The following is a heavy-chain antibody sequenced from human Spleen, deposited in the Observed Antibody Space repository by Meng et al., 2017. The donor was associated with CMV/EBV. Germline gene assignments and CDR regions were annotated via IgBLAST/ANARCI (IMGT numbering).Heavy chain of an antibody. CDR2: IYNVGGR. V-gene: IGHV3-23*03. CDR1: GFTFSSYA. D-gene: IGHD1-26*01. CDR3: SKASGSLYWYFDL. Sequence: GGSLRLSCAASGFTFSSYAMSWVRQAPGKGLVWVSIIYNVGGRDYVKGRFTISRDNSKNTLYLQMNSLRAEDTAVYYCSKASGSLYWYFDLWVRGTLVTVSS. J-gene: IGHJ2*01.